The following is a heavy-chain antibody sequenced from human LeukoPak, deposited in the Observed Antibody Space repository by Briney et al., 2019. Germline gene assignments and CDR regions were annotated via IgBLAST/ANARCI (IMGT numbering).Heavy chain of an antibody. D-gene: IGHD5-24*01. CDR3: ARVWAVNGYKYYFDY. Sequence: GSLRLSCAASGFTFSSYAMSWVRQAPGKGLEWIGSIYYSGSTYYNPSLKSRVTISVDTSKNQFSLKLSSVTAADTAVYYCARVWAVNGYKYYFDYWGQGTLVTVSS. CDR2: IYYSGST. V-gene: IGHV4-39*07. J-gene: IGHJ4*02. CDR1: GFTFSSYA.